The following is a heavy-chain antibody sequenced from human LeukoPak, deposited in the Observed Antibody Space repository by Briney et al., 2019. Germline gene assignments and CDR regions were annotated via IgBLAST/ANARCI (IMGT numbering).Heavy chain of an antibody. CDR1: GGSFSGYY. CDR2: ISHSGST. Sequence: SETLSLTCAVYGGSFSGYYCSWIRQPPGKGLEWIGEISHSGSTNYNPSLKSRVTISVDTSKNQFSLKLSSVTAADTAVYYCARGTIAARLSLWGQGTMVTVSS. V-gene: IGHV4-34*01. D-gene: IGHD6-13*01. CDR3: ARGTIAARLSL. J-gene: IGHJ3*01.